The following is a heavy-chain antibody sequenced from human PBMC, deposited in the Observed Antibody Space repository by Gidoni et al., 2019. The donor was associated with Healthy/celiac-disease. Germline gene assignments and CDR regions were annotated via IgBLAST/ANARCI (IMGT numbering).Heavy chain of an antibody. CDR1: GGSISSSSYY. J-gene: IGHJ4*02. D-gene: IGHD3-22*01. CDR2: IYYSGST. CDR3: ARLDYYDSSGYYPLFDY. V-gene: IGHV4-39*07. Sequence: QLQLQESGPGLVTPSETLSLTCTVSGGSISSSSYYWGWIRQPPGKGLEWIGSIYYSGSTYYNPSLKSRVTISVDTSKNQFSLKLSSVTAADTAVYYCARLDYYDSSGYYPLFDYWGQGTLVTVSS.